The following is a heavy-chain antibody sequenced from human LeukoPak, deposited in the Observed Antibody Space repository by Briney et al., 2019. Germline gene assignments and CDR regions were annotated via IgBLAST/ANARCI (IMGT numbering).Heavy chain of an antibody. D-gene: IGHD5-18*01. V-gene: IGHV4-34*01. CDR3: ARGGYSYGYEIDY. CDR1: GGSFSGYY. CDR2: INHSGGT. Sequence: PSETLSLTCAVYGGSFSGYYWSWIRQPPGKGLEWIGEINHSGGTNYNPSLKSRVTISVDTSKNQFSLKLSSVTAADTAVYYCARGGYSYGYEIDYWGQGTLVTVSS. J-gene: IGHJ4*02.